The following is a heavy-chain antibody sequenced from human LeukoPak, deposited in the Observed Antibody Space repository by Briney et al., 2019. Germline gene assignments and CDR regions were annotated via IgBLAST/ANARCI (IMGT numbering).Heavy chain of an antibody. CDR1: GFTFSSYG. V-gene: IGHV3-23*01. CDR3: ARARKSGGITMIRGVKDRGWFDP. CDR2: ISGSGGST. D-gene: IGHD3-10*01. Sequence: PGGSLRLSCAASGFTFSSYGMSWVRQAPGKGLEWVSAISGSGGSTCYADSVKGRFTISGDNSKNTLYLQMNSLRAEETAEYYCARARKSGGITMIRGVKDRGWFDPWGQGTLVTVSS. J-gene: IGHJ5*02.